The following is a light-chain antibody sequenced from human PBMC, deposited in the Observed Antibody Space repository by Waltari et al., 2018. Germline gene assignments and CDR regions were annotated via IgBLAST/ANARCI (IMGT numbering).Light chain of an antibody. Sequence: QSALTQPPSASGSPGQSVTISCSGTSRDVGAYDYVSWYQQHPGKAPKLMIYEVTERPSGSPVRFSGSKSANTASLTVSGLQADDEADYYCCSYAGHSWVFGGGTRLTVL. CDR1: SRDVGAYDY. V-gene: IGLV2-8*01. CDR3: CSYAGHSWV. CDR2: EVT. J-gene: IGLJ3*02.